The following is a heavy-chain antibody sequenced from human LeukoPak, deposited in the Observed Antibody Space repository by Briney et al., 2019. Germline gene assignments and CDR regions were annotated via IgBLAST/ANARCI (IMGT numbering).Heavy chain of an antibody. V-gene: IGHV4-39*01. CDR3: ARRQYCSSTSCPDNWFDP. D-gene: IGHD2-2*01. CDR2: IYYSGST. CDR1: GGSISSSSYY. J-gene: IGHJ5*02. Sequence: SETLSLTCTVSGGSISSSSYYWGWIRQPPGKGLEWIGSIYYSGSTYYNPSLKSRVTISVDTSKNQFSLKLSSVTAAHTAVYYCARRQYCSSTSCPDNWFDPWGQGTLVTVSS.